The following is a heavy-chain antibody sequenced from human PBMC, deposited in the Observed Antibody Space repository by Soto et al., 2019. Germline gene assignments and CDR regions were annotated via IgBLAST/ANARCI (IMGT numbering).Heavy chain of an antibody. D-gene: IGHD3-9*01. Sequence: QVQLVQSGAEVRKPGSSVKVSCKASGGTFNSYTLSWVRQAPGQGLEWMGGLIPVLGTANYAQKFQGRVTITADESTSTAYMVLSSLRSEDTAVYYCARAGPPLGNFDWLLKQWGQGTLVTGSS. V-gene: IGHV1-69*01. CDR3: ARAGPPLGNFDWLLKQ. CDR1: GGTFNSYT. CDR2: LIPVLGTA. J-gene: IGHJ4*02.